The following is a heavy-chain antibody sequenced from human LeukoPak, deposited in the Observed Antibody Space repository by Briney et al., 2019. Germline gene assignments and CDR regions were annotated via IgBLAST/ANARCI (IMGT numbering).Heavy chain of an antibody. V-gene: IGHV3-23*01. CDR2: ISGSGGST. J-gene: IGHJ6*03. Sequence: GGSLRLSCAASGFTFSSYGMSWVRQAPGKGLEWVSAISGSGGSTYYADSVKGRFTISRDNSKNTLYLQMNSLRAEDTAVYYCAKAGGGGDYMDVWGKGTTVTVSS. CDR3: AKAGGGGDYMDV. D-gene: IGHD1-1*01. CDR1: GFTFSSYG.